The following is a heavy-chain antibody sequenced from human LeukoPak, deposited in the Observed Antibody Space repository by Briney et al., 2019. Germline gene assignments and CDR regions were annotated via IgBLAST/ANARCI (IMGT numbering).Heavy chain of an antibody. CDR1: GFTFSSDA. V-gene: IGHV3-23*01. CDR2: ISGSGDNT. J-gene: IGHJ5*02. Sequence: GGSLRLSCAASGFTFSSDAMSWVRQAPGKGLEWVSGISGSGDNTYYADSVKGRFTISRDNSKNTLYLQMNSLRADDTAVYYCAKGGLVHRFDPWGQGTLVTVSS. CDR3: AKGGLVHRFDP.